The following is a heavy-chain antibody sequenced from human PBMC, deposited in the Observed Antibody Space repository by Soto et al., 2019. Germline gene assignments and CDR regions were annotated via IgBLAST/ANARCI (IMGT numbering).Heavy chain of an antibody. Sequence: SGKVSCKASGGTFSSYTISWVRQAPGQGLECIGRIIPILGIANYAQKYQGRVTITADKSTSTAYMELSSLRSEDSAVYYCERDWVPWAELLPHLFYRSGNQYGYWGQGTLVTVSS. CDR3: ERDWVPWAELLPHLFYRSGNQYGY. J-gene: IGHJ4*02. CDR1: GGTFSSYT. CDR2: IIPILGIA. D-gene: IGHD6-19*01. V-gene: IGHV1-69*04.